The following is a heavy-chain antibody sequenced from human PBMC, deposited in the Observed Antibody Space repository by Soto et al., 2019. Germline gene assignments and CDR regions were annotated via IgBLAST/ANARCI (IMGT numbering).Heavy chain of an antibody. CDR1: GYTITGYY. Sequence: GASVKVSCKASGYTITGYYMHWVRQAPGQGLEWMGWINPNSGGTNYAQKFQGWVTMTRDTSISTAYMELSRLRSDDTAVYYCARDHTEMVVAATLGAFDIWGQGTMVTVSS. V-gene: IGHV1-2*04. J-gene: IGHJ3*02. CDR3: ARDHTEMVVAATLGAFDI. CDR2: INPNSGGT. D-gene: IGHD2-15*01.